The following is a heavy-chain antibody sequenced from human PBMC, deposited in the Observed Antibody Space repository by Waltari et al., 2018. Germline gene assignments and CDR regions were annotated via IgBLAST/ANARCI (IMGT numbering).Heavy chain of an antibody. CDR3: AELSSSAFHI. J-gene: IGHJ3*02. Sequence: EVQLVESGGGLVQPGGSLRLSCAASGFTFSSYWMHWVRQAPGKGLAWVSRIKSDGSGTSYADSVMGRFTISRDNAKNTLYLQMNSLSVDDTAVYYCAELSSSAFHIWGQGTMVTVSS. CDR2: IKSDGSGT. V-gene: IGHV3-74*01. CDR1: GFTFSSYW. D-gene: IGHD1-7*01.